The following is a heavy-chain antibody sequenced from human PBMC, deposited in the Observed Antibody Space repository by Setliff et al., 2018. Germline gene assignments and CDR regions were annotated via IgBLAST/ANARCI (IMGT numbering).Heavy chain of an antibody. CDR1: GVTFTKAW. Sequence: GGSLRLSCAASGVTFTKAWMSWVRQAPGKGLEWVGFIRTEPFDATADYVASVKGRFTISRDDSKSIAYLQMNSLKTEDTAVYYCAVSGINDPLSYWGQGTLVTVSS. CDR2: IRTEPFDATA. V-gene: IGHV3-49*04. J-gene: IGHJ4*02. D-gene: IGHD2-15*01. CDR3: AVSGINDPLSY.